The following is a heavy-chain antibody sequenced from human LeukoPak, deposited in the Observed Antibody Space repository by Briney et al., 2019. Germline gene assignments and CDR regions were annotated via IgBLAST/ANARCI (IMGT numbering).Heavy chain of an antibody. Sequence: GASVKVSCKASGGTFSSYAISWVLQAPGQGLEWMGGIIPIFGTANYAQKFQGRVTITADESTSTAYMELSSLRSDDTAVYYCARGSSGGSPTVYWGQGTLVTVSS. J-gene: IGHJ4*02. V-gene: IGHV1-69*13. CDR2: IIPIFGTA. CDR1: GGTFSSYA. D-gene: IGHD2-15*01. CDR3: ARGSSGGSPTVY.